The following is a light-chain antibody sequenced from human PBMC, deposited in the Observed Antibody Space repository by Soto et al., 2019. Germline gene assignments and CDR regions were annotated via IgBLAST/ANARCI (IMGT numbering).Light chain of an antibody. CDR2: GAS. J-gene: IGKJ5*01. CDR3: QQYNNWLIT. V-gene: IGKV3-15*01. CDR1: QSVSSN. Sequence: EIVMTQSPATLSVSPGERATLSCRASQSVSSNLAWYQQKPGQAPRLLIYGASTRATGIPARFSGSGSGTEFTLTISSLQSEDFAVYYCQQYNNWLITFGQGTRPEIK.